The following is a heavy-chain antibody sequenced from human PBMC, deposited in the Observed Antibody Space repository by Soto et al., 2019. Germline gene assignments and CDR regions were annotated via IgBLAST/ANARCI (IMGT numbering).Heavy chain of an antibody. V-gene: IGHV5-51*01. CDR3: ARVVVVAAGYYGMDV. Sequence: PGESLKISCKGSGYSFTSYWIGWVRQMPGKGLEWMGIIYPGDSDTRYSPSFQGQVTISAYKSISTAYLQWSSLKASDTAMYYCARVVVVAAGYYGMDVWGQGTTVTVSS. CDR1: GYSFTSYW. D-gene: IGHD2-15*01. CDR2: IYPGDSDT. J-gene: IGHJ6*02.